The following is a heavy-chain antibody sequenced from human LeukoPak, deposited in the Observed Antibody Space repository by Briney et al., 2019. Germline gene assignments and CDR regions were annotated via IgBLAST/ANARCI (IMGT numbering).Heavy chain of an antibody. Sequence: SETLSLTCTVSGGSISSYYWSWIRQPPGKGLEWIGYIYYSGSTNYNPSLKSRVTISVDTSKNQFSLKLSSVTAADAAVYYCARAALDYGDYYFDYWGQGTLVTVSS. D-gene: IGHD4-17*01. CDR3: ARAALDYGDYYFDY. CDR2: IYYSGST. J-gene: IGHJ4*02. V-gene: IGHV4-59*01. CDR1: GGSISSYY.